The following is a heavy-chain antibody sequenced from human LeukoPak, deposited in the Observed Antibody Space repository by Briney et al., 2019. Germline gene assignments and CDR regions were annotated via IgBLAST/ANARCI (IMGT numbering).Heavy chain of an antibody. V-gene: IGHV4-59*01. CDR3: ARAYWSYSFYY. D-gene: IGHD1-26*01. CDR1: GGSISSYY. CDR2: GSYSGST. Sequence: PSETLSLTCTVSGGSISSYYWNWIRQPPGKGLEWIGYGSYSGSTDYNPSLKSRVTISVDTSKNQFSLKLSYVTAADTAVYYCARAYWSYSFYYWGQGTLVTVSS. J-gene: IGHJ4*01.